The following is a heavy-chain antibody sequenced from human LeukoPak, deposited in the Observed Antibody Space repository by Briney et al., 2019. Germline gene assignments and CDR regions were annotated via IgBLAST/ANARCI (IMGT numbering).Heavy chain of an antibody. J-gene: IGHJ4*02. Sequence: ASVKVSCKASGYTFTSYYMHWVRQAPGQGLEWMGWINPNSGGTNYAQKFQGRVTMTRDTSISTAYMELSRLRSDDTAVYYCARGTGEGYSYGRYYFDYWGQGTLVTVSS. CDR2: INPNSGGT. CDR3: ARGTGEGYSYGRYYFDY. V-gene: IGHV1-2*02. CDR1: GYTFTSYY. D-gene: IGHD5-18*01.